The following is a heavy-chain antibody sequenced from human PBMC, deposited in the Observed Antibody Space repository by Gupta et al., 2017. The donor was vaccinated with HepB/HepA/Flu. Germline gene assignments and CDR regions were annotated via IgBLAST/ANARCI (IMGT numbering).Heavy chain of an antibody. V-gene: IGHV1-3*01. CDR2: INPGYAGT. CDR1: GYSFPSYP. J-gene: IGHJ6*02. CDR3: ARDQWEINLTTGTDFYYYYGMDV. Sequence: QVQLVQSGTEVTKPGASVRISCEASGYSFPSYPIHWVRQVPGQSLAWLGWINPGYAGTKYSQKFQGRVSITWDTSATTAYLELSSLRSEDTAVYYCARDQWEINLTTGTDFYYYYGMDVWGQGTTVTVSS. D-gene: IGHD1-26*01.